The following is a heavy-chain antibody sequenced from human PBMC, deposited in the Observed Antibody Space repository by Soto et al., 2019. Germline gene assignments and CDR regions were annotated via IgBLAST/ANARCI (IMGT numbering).Heavy chain of an antibody. CDR2: IYHSGSA. V-gene: IGHV4-4*02. CDR1: GDSIKTNYW. CDR3: ARRYGPGFDY. J-gene: IGHJ4*02. Sequence: SETLSLTCLVSGDSIKTNYWWAWVRQPPGQGLEWIGEIYHSGSAIYTPSLKSRVTLSLDESKNQFSLKLSSVTAADTAVYYCARRYGPGFDYWGQGTLVTVS. D-gene: IGHD4-17*01.